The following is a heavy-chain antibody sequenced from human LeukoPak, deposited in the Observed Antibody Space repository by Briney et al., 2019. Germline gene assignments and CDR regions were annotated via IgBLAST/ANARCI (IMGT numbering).Heavy chain of an antibody. J-gene: IGHJ4*02. V-gene: IGHV4-39*01. D-gene: IGHD6-13*01. CDR3: ARYPRGATAGNFDY. Sequence: SETLSLTCTVSGGSISSSSYYWGWIRQPPGKGLEWIGSIYYSGSTYYNPSLKSRVTISVDTSKNQFSLKLSSVTAADTAVYYCARYPRGATAGNFDYWGQGTLVTVSS. CDR1: GGSISSSSYY. CDR2: IYYSGST.